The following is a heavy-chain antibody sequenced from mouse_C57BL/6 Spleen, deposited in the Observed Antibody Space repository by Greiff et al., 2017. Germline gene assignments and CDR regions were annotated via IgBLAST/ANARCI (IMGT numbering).Heavy chain of an antibody. D-gene: IGHD2-12*01. CDR1: GYTFTSYW. CDR3: ARSGVYSDYFDY. CDR2: IHPNSGST. J-gene: IGHJ2*01. Sequence: QVQLQQPGAELVKPGASVKLSCKASGYTFTSYWMHWVKQRPGQGLEWIGMIHPNSGSTNYNEKFKSKATLTVDKSSSTAYMQLSSLTSEDSAVYYCARSGVYSDYFDYWGQGTTRTVSS. V-gene: IGHV1-64*01.